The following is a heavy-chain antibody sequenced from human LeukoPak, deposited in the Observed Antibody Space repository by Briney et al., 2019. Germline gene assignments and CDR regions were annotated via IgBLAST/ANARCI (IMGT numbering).Heavy chain of an antibody. CDR3: ARETSQKGAHYMDV. V-gene: IGHV1-2*02. Sequence: ASVKVSCKASGYTFTGYYMHWVRQAPGQGLEWMGWINPNSGGTNYAQKFQGRVTMTRDTSISTAYMELSWLRSDDTAVYYCARETSQKGAHYMDVWGKGTTVTISS. CDR1: GYTFTGYY. CDR2: INPNSGGT. D-gene: IGHD3-16*01. J-gene: IGHJ6*03.